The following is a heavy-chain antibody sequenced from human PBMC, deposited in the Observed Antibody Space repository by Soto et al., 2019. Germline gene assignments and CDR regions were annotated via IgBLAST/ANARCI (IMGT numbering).Heavy chain of an antibody. J-gene: IGHJ4*02. CDR3: ARDATSRTAGTPQPNDY. V-gene: IGHV3-21*01. CDR1: GFTFSSYS. CDR2: ISSSSSYI. Sequence: GGSLRLSCAASGFTFSSYSMNWVRQAPGKGLEWVSSISSSSSYIYYADSVKGRFTISRDNAKNSLYLQMNSLRAEDTAVYYCARDATSRTAGTPQPNDYWGQGTLVTVSS. D-gene: IGHD6-13*01.